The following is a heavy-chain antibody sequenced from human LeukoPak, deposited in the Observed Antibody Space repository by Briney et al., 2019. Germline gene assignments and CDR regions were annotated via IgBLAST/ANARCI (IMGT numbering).Heavy chain of an antibody. CDR2: INPSGGST. V-gene: IGHV1-46*01. J-gene: IGHJ5*02. CDR3: ARDRDDYGDYRKADPWFDP. CDR1: GYTFTCYY. D-gene: IGHD4-17*01. Sequence: ASVKVSCKASGYTFTCYYMHWVRQAPGQGLEWMGIINPSGGSTSYAQKFQGRVTMTRDTSTSTVYMELSSLRSEGTAVYYCARDRDDYGDYRKADPWFDPWGQGTLVTVSS.